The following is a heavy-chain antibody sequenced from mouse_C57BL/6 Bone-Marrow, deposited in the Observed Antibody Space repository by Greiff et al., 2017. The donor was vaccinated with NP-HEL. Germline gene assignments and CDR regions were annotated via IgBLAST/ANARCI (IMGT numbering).Heavy chain of an antibody. CDR3: ARRTMIPYYAMDY. V-gene: IGHV5-15*01. CDR1: GFTFSDYG. CDR2: ISNLAYSI. Sequence: EVKLVESGGGLVQPGGSLKLSCAASGFTFSDYGMAWVRQAPRKGPEWVAFISNLAYSIYYADTVTGRFTISRENAKNTLYLEMSSLRSEDTAMYYCARRTMIPYYAMDYWGQGTSVTVSS. J-gene: IGHJ4*01. D-gene: IGHD2-4*01.